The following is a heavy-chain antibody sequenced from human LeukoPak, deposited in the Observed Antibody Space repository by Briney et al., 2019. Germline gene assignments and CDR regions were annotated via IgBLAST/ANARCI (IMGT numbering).Heavy chain of an antibody. Sequence: SETLSLTCAVYGGSFSGYHWSWIRQPPGKGLEWIGEINHSGSTNYNPSLKSRVTISVDTSKNQFFLKLNSMTAADTAVYYCARHGTNWADDAFDVWGQGTMVTVSS. CDR3: ARHGTNWADDAFDV. CDR1: GGSFSGYH. J-gene: IGHJ3*01. CDR2: INHSGST. V-gene: IGHV4-34*01. D-gene: IGHD1-1*01.